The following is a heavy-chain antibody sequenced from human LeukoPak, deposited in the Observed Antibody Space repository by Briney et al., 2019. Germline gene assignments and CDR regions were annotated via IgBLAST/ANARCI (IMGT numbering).Heavy chain of an antibody. CDR2: IRHDSSDT. V-gene: IGHV3-30*02. D-gene: IGHD6-13*01. CDR1: QDLFSYYG. Sequence: PGGSLRLSCAASQDLFSYYGMHWVRQAPGKGLKWVAFIRHDSSDTNYADYVKGRFTVSRNNANNTLYLEMNNLRPEDTAVYYCAKVLPYSSSWTGLFDYWGQGTLVTVSS. CDR3: AKVLPYSSSWTGLFDY. J-gene: IGHJ4*02.